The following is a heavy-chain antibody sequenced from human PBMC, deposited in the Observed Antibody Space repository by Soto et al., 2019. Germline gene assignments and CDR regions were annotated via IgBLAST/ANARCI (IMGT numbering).Heavy chain of an antibody. J-gene: IGHJ4*02. Sequence: PGGSLRLSCAAPGFSFNDAWMTWVRQSPGAGLEWVGRIKSKTDGGTTDYAAPVRGRFTISRDASKTTVYLQMNRLKTEDTAVYFCTTDPHSTGTKYWGQGTLVTVSS. D-gene: IGHD1-1*01. CDR3: TTDPHSTGTKY. CDR1: GFSFNDAW. CDR2: IKSKTDGGTT. V-gene: IGHV3-15*01.